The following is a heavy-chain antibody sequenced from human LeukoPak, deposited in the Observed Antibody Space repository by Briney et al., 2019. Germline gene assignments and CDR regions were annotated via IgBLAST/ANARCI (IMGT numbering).Heavy chain of an antibody. CDR3: ARGNYDFAYDP. D-gene: IGHD3-3*01. V-gene: IGHV3-21*01. CDR2: FSTSGSYI. Sequence: GGSLRLSCAASGFILSDFDMNWVRQAPGKGLEWISYFSTSGSYIHYADSVKGRFTISRDDAKNSLYLHLDSLTVADTAAYFCARGNYDFAYDPWGQGTLVTVSS. J-gene: IGHJ5*02. CDR1: GFILSDFD.